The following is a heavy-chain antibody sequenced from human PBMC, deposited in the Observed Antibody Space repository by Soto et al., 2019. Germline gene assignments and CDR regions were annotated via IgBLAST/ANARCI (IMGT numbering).Heavy chain of an antibody. CDR3: ATYYYGSGSRFDP. J-gene: IGHJ5*02. CDR2: IYYSGST. CDR1: GGSISSGDYY. Sequence: SETLSLTCTVSGGSISSGDYYWSWIRQPPGKGLEWIGYIYYSGSTYYNPSLKSRVTISVDTSKNQFSLKLSSVTAADTAVYYCATYYYGSGSRFDPWGQGTLVTVSS. V-gene: IGHV4-30-4*01. D-gene: IGHD3-10*01.